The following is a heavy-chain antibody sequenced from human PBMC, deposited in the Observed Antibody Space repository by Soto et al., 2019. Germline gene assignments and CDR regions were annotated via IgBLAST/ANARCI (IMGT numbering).Heavy chain of an antibody. CDR2: IKDGGST. D-gene: IGHD5-12*01. CDR1: GGSLTGYY. J-gene: IGHJ4*02. V-gene: IGHV4-34*01. CDR3: ARGQEGIVATH. Sequence: QVQLQQWGAGLLKPSETLSLTCAVNGGSLTGYYWSWIRQPPGKRLEWIGEIKDGGSTNYSPSLRSRVTISADTSKNQFSLRLNSVTAADTAVYFCARGQEGIVATHWDQGTLVTVSS.